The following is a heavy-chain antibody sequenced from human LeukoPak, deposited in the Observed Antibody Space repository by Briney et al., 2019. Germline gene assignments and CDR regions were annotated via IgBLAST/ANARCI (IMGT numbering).Heavy chain of an antibody. Sequence: GGSLRLSCAASGFTFSTYAMSWVRQAPGKGLEWVSTISGSDDSTNYADAVKGRFTISRDNSKNTLYLQMNSLRADDTAVYYCAKKEGYCSSTSCYGNYYYYMDVWGKGTTVTVSS. V-gene: IGHV3-23*01. CDR3: AKKEGYCSSTSCYGNYYYYMDV. CDR1: GFTFSTYA. CDR2: ISGSDDST. D-gene: IGHD2-2*01. J-gene: IGHJ6*03.